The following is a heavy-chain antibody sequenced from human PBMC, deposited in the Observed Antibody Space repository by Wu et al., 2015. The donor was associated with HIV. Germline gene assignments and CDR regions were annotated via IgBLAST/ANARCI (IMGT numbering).Heavy chain of an antibody. CDR1: GDNFASYA. CDR3: ARNTDSVATSLYSLGV. CDR2: INPLFGTT. D-gene: IGHD5-12*01. Sequence: QVQLVQVGAEVKKPGSSVKVTCKASGDNFASYAISWVRQAPGQGLEWMGGINPLFGTTKYAQKFQGRVTMTTDESKSTVYMELNSLRFEDTAVYYCARNTDSVATSLYSLGVWGQGTTVIVSS. J-gene: IGHJ6*02. V-gene: IGHV1-69*05.